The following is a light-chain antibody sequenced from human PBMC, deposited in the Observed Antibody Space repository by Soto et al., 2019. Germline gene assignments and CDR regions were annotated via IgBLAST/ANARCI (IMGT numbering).Light chain of an antibody. CDR2: VAS. J-gene: IGKJ4*01. V-gene: IGKV3-15*01. Sequence: EIVMTQSPATLSVSPRESATLSCRASQSVSSNLAWYQQKPGKAPRLLIYVASTRATGIPARCSGSGSGTEFTLTISSLQSEDFAVYYCQQYNNWLTFGGGTKVDIK. CDR1: QSVSSN. CDR3: QQYNNWLT.